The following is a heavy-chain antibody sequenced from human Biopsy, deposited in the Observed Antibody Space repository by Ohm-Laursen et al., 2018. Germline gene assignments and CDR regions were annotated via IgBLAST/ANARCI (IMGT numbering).Heavy chain of an antibody. J-gene: IGHJ5*02. V-gene: IGHV4-39*01. Sequence: SQTLSLTCTVSGDSISSSNFYWAWIRQPPGKGLEWIGSMHNSGIIYYNPSLKSRVSISVDTSKNQFSLNLNSVTAADTAVYYCARHPTGFWFDPWGQGTLVIVSS. CDR2: MHNSGII. CDR3: ARHPTGFWFDP. CDR1: GDSISSSNFY.